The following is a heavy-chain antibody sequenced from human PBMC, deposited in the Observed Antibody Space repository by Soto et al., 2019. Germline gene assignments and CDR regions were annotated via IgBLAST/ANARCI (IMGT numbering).Heavy chain of an antibody. CDR2: IFYLGSS. CDR3: SRHSLALRKNNWFAP. CDR1: GESIIIRDFC. V-gene: IGHV4-39*01. D-gene: IGHD2-15*01. Sequence: SGTLSRTCACSGESIIIRDFCFGWILQRPGKGLEWIGSIFYLGSSYYNPSLKSRVTMSVDTSKNQFSLRLRSVTAADTALYFFSRHSLALRKNNWFAPCGEGIMVTVSS. J-gene: IGHJ5*02.